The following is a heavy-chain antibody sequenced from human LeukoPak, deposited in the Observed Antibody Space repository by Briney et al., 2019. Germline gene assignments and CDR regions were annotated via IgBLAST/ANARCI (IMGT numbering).Heavy chain of an antibody. Sequence: GGSLRLSCAASGFTLSSYAMSWVRQAPGKGLEWVSAISVSGNTYHADSVKGRFTISRDSSKNTLYLQMNSLRAEDTAVYYCAKGSKLLVFTRDHHMDVWGKGTTVTISS. J-gene: IGHJ6*03. D-gene: IGHD3-9*01. CDR1: GFTLSSYA. V-gene: IGHV3-23*01. CDR2: ISVSGNT. CDR3: AKGSKLLVFTRDHHMDV.